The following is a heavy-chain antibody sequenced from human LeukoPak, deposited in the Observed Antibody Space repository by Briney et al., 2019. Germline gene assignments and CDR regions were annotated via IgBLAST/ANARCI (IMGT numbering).Heavy chain of an antibody. Sequence: ASVKVSCKASGYTFTSYYMHWVRQAPGHGLEWMGIINPSGGSTSYAQKFQGRVTMTRDTSTSTVYMELSSLRSEDTAVYYCAREPPRGDSSSWYGSPRYYYYYGMDVWGQGTTVTVSS. J-gene: IGHJ6*02. CDR3: AREPPRGDSSSWYGSPRYYYYYGMDV. CDR1: GYTFTSYY. D-gene: IGHD6-13*01. CDR2: INPSGGST. V-gene: IGHV1-46*01.